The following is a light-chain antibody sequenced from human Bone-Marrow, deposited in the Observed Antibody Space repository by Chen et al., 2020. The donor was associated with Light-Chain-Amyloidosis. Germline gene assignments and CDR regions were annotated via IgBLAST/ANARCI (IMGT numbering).Light chain of an antibody. J-gene: IGLJ2*01. CDR2: RDT. V-gene: IGLV3-25*03. CDR3: QSADSSGTYEVI. Sequence: SYELTQPPSVSVSPGQTARITCSGDDLPTRYAYWYQQKPGQAPVLVIHRDTERPSGISGRVSGAISGTTATLTISGVQAEDEADYHCQSADSSGTYEVIFGGGTKLTVL. CDR1: DLPTRY.